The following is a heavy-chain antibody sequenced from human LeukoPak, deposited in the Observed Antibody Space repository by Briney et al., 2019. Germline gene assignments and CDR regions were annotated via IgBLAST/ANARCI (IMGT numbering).Heavy chain of an antibody. J-gene: IGHJ3*02. CDR2: INPNSGGT. Sequence: GASVKVSCKASGYTFTVYYMHWVRQAPGQGLEWMGWINPNSGGTNFAQKFQGRVTMTRDTSISTTYMELSSLKSDDTAVYYCARDGGLDIWGQGTMVTVSS. CDR3: ARDGGLDI. CDR1: GYTFTVYY. V-gene: IGHV1-2*02. D-gene: IGHD3-10*01.